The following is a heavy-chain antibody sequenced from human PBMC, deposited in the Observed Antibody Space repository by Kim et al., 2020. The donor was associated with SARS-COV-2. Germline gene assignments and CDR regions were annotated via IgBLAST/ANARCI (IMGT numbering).Heavy chain of an antibody. CDR2: ISSSGSTI. CDR1: GFTFSDYY. J-gene: IGHJ6*02. CDR3: ARDQYCSGGSCFSYYYYYYGMDV. V-gene: IGHV3-11*04. D-gene: IGHD2-15*01. Sequence: GGSLRFSCAASGFTFSDYYMSWIRQAPGKGLEWVSYISSSGSTIYYADSVKGRFTISRDNAKNSLYLQMNSLRAEDTAVYYCARDQYCSGGSCFSYYYYYYGMDVWGQGTTVTVSS.